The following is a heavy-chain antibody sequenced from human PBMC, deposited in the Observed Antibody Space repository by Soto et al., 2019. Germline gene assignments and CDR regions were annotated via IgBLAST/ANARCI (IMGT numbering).Heavy chain of an antibody. CDR3: ARFEGTRYSYGLVLDY. J-gene: IGHJ4*02. Sequence: ASVKVCCKASGYTFTSYGISWVRQAPGQGLEWMGWISAYNGNTNYAQKLQGRVTMTTDTSTSTAYMELRSLRSDDTAVYYCARFEGTRYSYGLVLDYWGQGTLVTVSS. CDR2: ISAYNGNT. D-gene: IGHD5-18*01. V-gene: IGHV1-18*01. CDR1: GYTFTSYG.